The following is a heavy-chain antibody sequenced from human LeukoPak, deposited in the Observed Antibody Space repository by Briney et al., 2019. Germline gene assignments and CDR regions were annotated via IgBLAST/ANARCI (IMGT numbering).Heavy chain of an antibody. CDR3: ARGGYYGSGNDFRFDP. J-gene: IGHJ5*02. Sequence: ASETLSLTCTVSGGSINSYYWSWIRQPPGKGLECIGYIHYTGSTNYNPSLKSRVTISVDTSKSQFSLKLSSVTAADTAIYYCARGGYYGSGNDFRFDPWGQGTLVTVSS. CDR2: IHYTGST. V-gene: IGHV4-59*01. D-gene: IGHD3-10*01. CDR1: GGSINSYY.